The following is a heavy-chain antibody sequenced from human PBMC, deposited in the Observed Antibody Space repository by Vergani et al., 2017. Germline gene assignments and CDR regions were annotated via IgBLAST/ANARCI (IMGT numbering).Heavy chain of an antibody. V-gene: IGHV1-69*06. D-gene: IGHD5-12*01. Sequence: QVQLVQSGAEVKKPGSSVKVSCKASGGTFSSYAISWVRQAPGQGLEWMGGIIPIFGTANYAQKFQGRVTITADKSTSTAYMELSSLRSEDTAVYYCARPEEPVATITNGYYYYYMDVWSKGTTVTVSS. J-gene: IGHJ6*03. CDR3: ARPEEPVATITNGYYYYYMDV. CDR1: GGTFSSYA. CDR2: IIPIFGTA.